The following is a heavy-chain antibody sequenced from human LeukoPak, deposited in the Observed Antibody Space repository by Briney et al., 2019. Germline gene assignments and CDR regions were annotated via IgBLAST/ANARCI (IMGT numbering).Heavy chain of an antibody. V-gene: IGHV3-48*04. J-gene: IGHJ4*02. CDR2: SSGGSGSI. D-gene: IGHD3-9*01. CDR1: GFTLSTYN. Sequence: GGSLTLSCAASGFTLSTYNMNWVRQAPGKGLEWLSDSSGGSGSIHYADSVKGRFTISRDNAKNSLYLQMHSLRAEDTAVYYCARSADTYYDILAGSGTFDYWGQGTLVTVSS. CDR3: ARSADTYYDILAGSGTFDY.